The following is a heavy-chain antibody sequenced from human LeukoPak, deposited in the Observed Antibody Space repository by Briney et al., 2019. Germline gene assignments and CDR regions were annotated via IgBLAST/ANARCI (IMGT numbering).Heavy chain of an antibody. Sequence: ASVKVSCKASGYTFTGYYMHWVRQAPGQGLEWMGWINPNSGGTNYAQKFQGGVTMTRDTSISTAYMELSRLRSDDTAVYYCARDHVVVAATLNWFDPWGQGTLVTVSS. D-gene: IGHD2-15*01. CDR2: INPNSGGT. CDR1: GYTFTGYY. V-gene: IGHV1-2*02. CDR3: ARDHVVVAATLNWFDP. J-gene: IGHJ5*02.